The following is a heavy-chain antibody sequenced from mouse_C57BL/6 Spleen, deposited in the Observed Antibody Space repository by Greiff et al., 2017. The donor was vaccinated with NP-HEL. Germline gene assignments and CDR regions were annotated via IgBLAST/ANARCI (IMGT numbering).Heavy chain of an antibody. D-gene: IGHD1-1*01. CDR3: ARSGYYGSSECYFDY. CDR2: INPNNGGT. V-gene: IGHV1-26*01. J-gene: IGHJ2*01. CDR1: GYTFTDYY. Sequence: VQLKQSGPELVKPGASVKISCKASGYTFTDYYMNWVKQSHGKSLEWIGDINPNNGGTSYNQKFKGKATLTVDKSSSTVYMELRSLTSEDSAVYYCARSGYYGSSECYFDYWGQGTTLTVSS.